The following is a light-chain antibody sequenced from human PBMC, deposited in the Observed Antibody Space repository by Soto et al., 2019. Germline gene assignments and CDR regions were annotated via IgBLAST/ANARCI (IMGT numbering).Light chain of an antibody. CDR3: QQYGSSRWT. V-gene: IGKV3-20*01. Sequence: EIVLTQSPGTLSLSPGERATLSCRASQSVSSIYLAWYQQKPGQAPRLLIYGASSRATGIPDRFSGSGSGRAFTLTSSSLETEGFAVYYCQQYGSSRWTFGQGAKVEI. CDR1: QSVSSIY. CDR2: GAS. J-gene: IGKJ1*01.